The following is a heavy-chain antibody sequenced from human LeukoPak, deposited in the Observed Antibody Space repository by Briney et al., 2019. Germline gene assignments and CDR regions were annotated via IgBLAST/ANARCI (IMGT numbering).Heavy chain of an antibody. CDR1: GFTFSSNY. Sequence: GGSLRLSCAASGFTFSSNYMSWVRQAPGKGLEGVSITYSGGSTYYADSVKGRFTISRDNSKNTLYLQMNSLRAEDTAVYYCARDPGGPLSRPFHYWGQGTLVTVSS. CDR2: TYSGGST. J-gene: IGHJ4*02. V-gene: IGHV3-66*02. CDR3: ARDPGGPLSRPFHY. D-gene: IGHD2/OR15-2a*01.